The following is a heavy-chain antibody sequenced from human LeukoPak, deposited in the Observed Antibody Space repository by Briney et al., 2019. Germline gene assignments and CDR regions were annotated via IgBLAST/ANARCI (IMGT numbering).Heavy chain of an antibody. CDR2: IDHRGST. CDR1: GGSFSGYY. V-gene: IGHV4-34*01. J-gene: IGHJ4*02. Sequence: KPSETLSLTCAVYGGSFSGYYWSWSRQPSGKGLEWIGEIDHRGSTNYNPSLKSRVTISVDTSKNQFSLRLSSVTTADTAVYYCVTPIGDSSTSEHWGQGTLVTVSS. CDR3: VTPIGDSSTSEH. D-gene: IGHD3-22*01.